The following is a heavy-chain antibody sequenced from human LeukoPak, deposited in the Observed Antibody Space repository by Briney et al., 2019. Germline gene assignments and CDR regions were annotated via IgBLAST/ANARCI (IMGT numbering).Heavy chain of an antibody. CDR2: IYPGDSDT. V-gene: IGHV5-51*01. CDR1: GYSFTSYW. Sequence: GESLKISCKGSGYSFTSYWIGWVRQMPGKGLEWMGIIYPGDSDTRYSPSFQGQVTISADKSISTAYLQWSSLKASDTAMYYCARHPSMVGATTEDSAFWVDYWGQGNVVSVSS. J-gene: IGHJ4*02. CDR3: ARHPSMVGATTEDSAFWVDY. D-gene: IGHD1-26*01.